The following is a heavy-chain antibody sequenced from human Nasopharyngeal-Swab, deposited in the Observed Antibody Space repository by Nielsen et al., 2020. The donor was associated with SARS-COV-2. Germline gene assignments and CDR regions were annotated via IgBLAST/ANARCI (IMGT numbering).Heavy chain of an antibody. D-gene: IGHD3-10*01. J-gene: IGHJ4*02. CDR2: MYHDGRT. V-gene: IGHV3-66*01. CDR3: AREFYYRFDY. Sequence: WIRQPPGKGPEWVSVMYHDGRTYYTDSVKGRFTISRDNSKNTVYLQMNSLRAEDTAVYYCAREFYYRFDYWGQGTLVTVSS.